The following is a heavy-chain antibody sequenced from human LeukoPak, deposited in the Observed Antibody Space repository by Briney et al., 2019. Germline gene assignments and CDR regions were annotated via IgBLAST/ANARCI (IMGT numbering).Heavy chain of an antibody. CDR1: GGSMSSGGYY. J-gene: IGHJ5*02. CDR2: IYYSGST. CDR3: ARGPSPKSRIAVAGNWFDP. Sequence: SQTLSLTCTVSGGSMSSGGYYWSWIRQHPGKGLEWIGYIYYSGSTYYNPSLKSRVTISVDTSKNQFSLKLSSVTAADTAVYYCARGPSPKSRIAVAGNWFDPWGQGTLVTVSS. V-gene: IGHV4-31*03. D-gene: IGHD6-19*01.